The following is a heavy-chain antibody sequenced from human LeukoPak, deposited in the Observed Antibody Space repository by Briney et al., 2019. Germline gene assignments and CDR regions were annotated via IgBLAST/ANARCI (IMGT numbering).Heavy chain of an antibody. D-gene: IGHD6-13*01. CDR2: IYYSGST. Sequence: PSETLSLTCTVSGGSISSGGYYWSWIRQHPGKGLEWIGYIYYSGSTYYNPSLKSRVTMSVDTSKNQFSLKLSSVTAADTAVYYCARRIAASGTFDYWGQGTLVTVFS. CDR1: GGSISSGGYY. V-gene: IGHV4-31*03. J-gene: IGHJ4*02. CDR3: ARRIAASGTFDY.